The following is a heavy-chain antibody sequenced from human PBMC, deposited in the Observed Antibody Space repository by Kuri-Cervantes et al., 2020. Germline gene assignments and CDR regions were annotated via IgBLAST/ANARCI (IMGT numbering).Heavy chain of an antibody. CDR3: AAAYCSGGSCYGPHDAFDI. D-gene: IGHD2-15*01. V-gene: IGHV1-69*06. CDR1: GGTFSSYA. Sequence: SVKVSCKASGGTFSSYAISWVRQAPGQGLEWMGGIIPIFGTANYAQKFQGRVTITADKSTSTAYMELSSLRSEDTAVYYCAAAYCSGGSCYGPHDAFDIWGQGTMVTVSS. J-gene: IGHJ3*02. CDR2: IIPIFGTA.